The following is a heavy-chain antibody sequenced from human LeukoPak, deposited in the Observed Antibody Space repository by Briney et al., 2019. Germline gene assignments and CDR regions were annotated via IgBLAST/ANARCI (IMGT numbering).Heavy chain of an antibody. J-gene: IGHJ3*02. V-gene: IGHV3-30*02. D-gene: IGHD3-3*01. CDR2: IRYDGSNK. CDR1: GFTFSSYW. Sequence: GGSLRLSCAASGFTFSSYWLSWVRQAPGKGLEWVAFIRYDGSNKYYADSVKGRFTISRDNSKNTLYLQMNSLRAEDTAVYYCAKDYYDFWSGFDAFDIWGQGTMVTVSS. CDR3: AKDYYDFWSGFDAFDI.